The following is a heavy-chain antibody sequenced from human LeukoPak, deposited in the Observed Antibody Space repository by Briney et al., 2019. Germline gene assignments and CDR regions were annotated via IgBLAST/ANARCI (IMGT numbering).Heavy chain of an antibody. Sequence: GGSLRLSCAASGLTFSSYEMNWVRQAPGKGLEWVSYISSSGSTIYYADSVKGRFTISRDNAKNSLYLQMNSLRAEDTAVYYCAELGITTIGGVWGKGTTVTISS. CDR1: GLTFSSYE. CDR3: AELGITTIGGV. D-gene: IGHD3-10*02. V-gene: IGHV3-48*03. CDR2: ISSSGSTI. J-gene: IGHJ6*04.